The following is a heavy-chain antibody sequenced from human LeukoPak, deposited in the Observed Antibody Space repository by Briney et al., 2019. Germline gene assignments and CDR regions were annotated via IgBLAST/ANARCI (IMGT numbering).Heavy chain of an antibody. J-gene: IGHJ6*02. Sequence: ASVNVSCKASGGTFSSYAISWVRQAPGQGLEWMGGIIPIFGTANYAQKFQGRVTITADESTSTAYMELSSLRSEDTAVYYCARDRSLEWSLYYYYYGMDVWGQGTTVTVSS. D-gene: IGHD3-3*01. V-gene: IGHV1-69*13. CDR2: IIPIFGTA. CDR3: ARDRSLEWSLYYYYYGMDV. CDR1: GGTFSSYA.